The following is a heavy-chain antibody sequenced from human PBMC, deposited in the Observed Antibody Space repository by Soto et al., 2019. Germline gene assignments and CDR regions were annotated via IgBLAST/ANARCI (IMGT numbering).Heavy chain of an antibody. CDR3: ARATAARPLQPDY. Sequence: GGSLRLSCAASGFTFSSYWMHWVRQAPGKGLVWVSRVSSDGSSTSYADSVKGRFTISRDNAKNTLYLQMNSLRAEDTAVYYCARATAARPLQPDYWGQGTLVTVSS. CDR2: VSSDGSST. CDR1: GFTFSSYW. V-gene: IGHV3-74*01. J-gene: IGHJ4*02.